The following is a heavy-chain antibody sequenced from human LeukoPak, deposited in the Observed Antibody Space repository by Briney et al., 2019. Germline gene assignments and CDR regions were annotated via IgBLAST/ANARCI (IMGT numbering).Heavy chain of an antibody. V-gene: IGHV3-64D*06. CDR1: GFTFSSYA. CDR2: ISSNGGST. Sequence: GGSLRLSCSASGFTFSSYAMHWVRQAPGKGLEYVSAISSNGGSTYYADSVKGRFTISRDNSKNTLYLQMSSLRAEDTAVYYCGSGLDGNNYQRYRIDMVGYWGQGTLVTVSS. D-gene: IGHD5-24*01. CDR3: GSGLDGNNYQRYRIDMVGY. J-gene: IGHJ4*02.